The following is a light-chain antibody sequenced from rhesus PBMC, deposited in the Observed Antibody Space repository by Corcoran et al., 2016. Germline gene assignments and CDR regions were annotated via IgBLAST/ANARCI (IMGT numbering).Light chain of an antibody. CDR1: QGISTY. CDR2: AAS. CDR3: LQFNSDPWT. V-gene: IGKV1-43*02. Sequence: DIQMTQSPSSLSASVGDRVTITCRASQGISTYLNWYQQKPGKAPKRLIYAASSLESGVPSRFSGIGTGTDFTLTISSLQPGDFATYYCLQFNSDPWTFGQGTKVEIK. J-gene: IGKJ1*01.